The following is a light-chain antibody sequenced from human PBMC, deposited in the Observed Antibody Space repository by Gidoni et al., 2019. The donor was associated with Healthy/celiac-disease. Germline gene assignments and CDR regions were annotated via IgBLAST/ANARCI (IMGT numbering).Light chain of an antibody. J-gene: IGKJ5*01. CDR2: GAS. CDR1: QSVSNSY. Sequence: EIVLTQSPGTLSLSPWERATLSCTASQSVSNSYLAWYQQKPGQAPRLLIYGASSRATGIPDRFSGSGSGTDFTLTISRLEPEDFAVYYCQQYGSSPRITFGQGTRLEIK. CDR3: QQYGSSPRIT. V-gene: IGKV3-20*01.